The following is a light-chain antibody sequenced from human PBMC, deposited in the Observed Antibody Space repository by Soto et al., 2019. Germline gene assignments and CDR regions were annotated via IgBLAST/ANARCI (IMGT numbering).Light chain of an antibody. J-gene: IGLJ2*01. CDR3: AAWDDSLSGRVV. CDR2: RNN. V-gene: IGLV1-47*01. Sequence: QSVLTQPPSASGTPGQRVNISCSGSSSNIGRHYVYWYQQLPGTAPKLLIYRNNQRPSGVPDRFSGSKSGTSASLAISGLRSEDEDDYYCAAWDDSLSGRVVFGGGTKLTVL. CDR1: SSNIGRHY.